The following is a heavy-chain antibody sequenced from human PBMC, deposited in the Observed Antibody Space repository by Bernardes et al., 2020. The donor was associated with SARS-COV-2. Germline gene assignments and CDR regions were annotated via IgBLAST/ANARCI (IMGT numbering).Heavy chain of an antibody. Sequence: VWSLSLSCAASGFTFSSYAMSWVRQAPGKGLEWVSAISGSGGSTYYADSVKGRFTISRDNSKNTLYLQMNSLRAEDTAVYYCAKDREGYSYGYCFDYWGQGTLVTVAS. J-gene: IGHJ4*02. CDR3: AKDREGYSYGYCFDY. D-gene: IGHD5-18*01. V-gene: IGHV3-23*01. CDR1: GFTFSSYA. CDR2: ISGSGGST.